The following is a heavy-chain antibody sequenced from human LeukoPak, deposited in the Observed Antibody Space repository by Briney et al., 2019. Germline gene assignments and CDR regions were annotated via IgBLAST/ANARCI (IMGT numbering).Heavy chain of an antibody. CDR3: ARDIGGSSGWYYFDY. CDR2: ISYDGSNK. V-gene: IGHV3-30-3*01. CDR1: GFTFSSYA. D-gene: IGHD6-19*01. J-gene: IGHJ4*02. Sequence: PGGPLRLYCAASGFTFSSYAMHWVRQAPGKGLEWVAVISYDGSNKYYADSVKGRFTISRDNSKNTLYLQMNSLRAEDTAVYYCARDIGGSSGWYYFDYWGQGTLVTVSS.